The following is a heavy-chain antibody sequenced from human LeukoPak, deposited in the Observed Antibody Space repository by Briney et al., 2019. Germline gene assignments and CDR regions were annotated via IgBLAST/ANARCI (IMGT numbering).Heavy chain of an antibody. D-gene: IGHD3-10*01. Sequence: GGSLRLSCAASGFTFNSYFLNWVRQAPGKGLEWVSSISSLSTYIYYADSLKGRFTISRDNAKNSLYLQMNSLRAEDTAVYYCARQLWFEESHDAFDIWGQGTMVTVSS. V-gene: IGHV3-21*01. J-gene: IGHJ3*02. CDR2: ISSLSTYI. CDR1: GFTFNSYF. CDR3: ARQLWFEESHDAFDI.